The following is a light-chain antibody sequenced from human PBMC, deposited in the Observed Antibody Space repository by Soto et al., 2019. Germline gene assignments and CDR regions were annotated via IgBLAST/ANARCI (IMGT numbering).Light chain of an antibody. J-gene: IGKJ1*01. CDR2: GAT. CDR3: LQDYNYPRT. V-gene: IGKV1-6*01. Sequence: ALQMTQSPSSLSASVGDRVTITCRASQDIRTELGWYQQKPGKAPKLLIYGATTLQSGVPSRFSGSGSGTDFTLTILGLQPEEFATYYCLQDYNYPRTFGQGTKVEVK. CDR1: QDIRTE.